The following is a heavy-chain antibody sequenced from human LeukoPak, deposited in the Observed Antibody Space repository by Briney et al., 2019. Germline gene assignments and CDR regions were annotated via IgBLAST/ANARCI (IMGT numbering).Heavy chain of an antibody. Sequence: PSETLSLTCTVSGGSISTYYWSWIRQPPGKGLEWMGYIYYSGSTNYNPSLKSRVTISVDTSKNQSSLKLNSVTAADTAVYYCATYGDYVHYWGQGTLVTVSS. CDR3: ATYGDYVHY. V-gene: IGHV4-59*08. CDR1: GGSISTYY. CDR2: IYYSGST. D-gene: IGHD4-17*01. J-gene: IGHJ4*02.